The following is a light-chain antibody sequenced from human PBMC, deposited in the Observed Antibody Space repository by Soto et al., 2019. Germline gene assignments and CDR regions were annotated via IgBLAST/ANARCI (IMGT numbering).Light chain of an antibody. CDR1: SSDVGSYYR. V-gene: IGLV2-18*02. CDR2: EVS. CDR3: SSYTTSITYV. J-gene: IGLJ1*01. Sequence: QSALTQPPSVSGSPGQSVTISCTGTSSDVGSYYRVSWYQQSPGTAPKLMIYEVSNRPSGVPDRFSGSKSGNTASLTISGLQAEDEADYYCSSYTTSITYVSGTGTKLTVL.